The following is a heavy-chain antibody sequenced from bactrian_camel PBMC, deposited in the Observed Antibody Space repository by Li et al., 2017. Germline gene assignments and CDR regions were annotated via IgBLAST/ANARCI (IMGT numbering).Heavy chain of an antibody. Sequence: HVQLVESGGGSVQAGGSLRLSCEISLYIYSSYCMGWFRQAPGKERAAVAAHYTGTATTWVADSVKGRFAISQDNAKNTLYLQMNSLKSEDTAMYYCAAADWGRVVDGWKWSNWRDAYNHWGQGTQVT. V-gene: IGHV3S1*01. CDR2: HYTGTATT. CDR3: AAADWGRVVDGWKWSNWRDAYNH. CDR1: LYIYSSYC. J-gene: IGHJ4*01. D-gene: IGHD8*01.